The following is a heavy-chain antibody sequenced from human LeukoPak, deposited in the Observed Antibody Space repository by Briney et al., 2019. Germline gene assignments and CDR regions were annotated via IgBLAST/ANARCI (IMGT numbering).Heavy chain of an antibody. J-gene: IGHJ4*02. Sequence: ASVKVSCKASGYTFTSYDINWVRQATGQGLEWMGWMNPNSGNTGYAQKFQGRVTMTRNTSISTAYMELSSLRSEDTAVYYCARDHYYGSGSSRESYFDYWGQGTLVTVSS. CDR1: GYTFTSYD. CDR2: MNPNSGNT. D-gene: IGHD3-10*01. CDR3: ARDHYYGSGSSRESYFDY. V-gene: IGHV1-8*01.